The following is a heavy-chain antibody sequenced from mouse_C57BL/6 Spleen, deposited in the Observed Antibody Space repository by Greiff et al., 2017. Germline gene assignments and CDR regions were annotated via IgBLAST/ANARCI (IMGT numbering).Heavy chain of an antibody. CDR2: IYPGDGDT. CDR3: ARDYDYDWFAY. CDR1: GYAFSSYW. V-gene: IGHV1-80*01. J-gene: IGHJ3*01. Sequence: QVQLQQSGAELVKPGASVKISCKASGYAFSSYWMNWVKQRPGKGLEWIGQIYPGDGDTTYNGKFKGKATLTADKSSSTAYMQLSSLTSEDSAVYFCARDYDYDWFAYWGQGTLVTVSA. D-gene: IGHD2-4*01.